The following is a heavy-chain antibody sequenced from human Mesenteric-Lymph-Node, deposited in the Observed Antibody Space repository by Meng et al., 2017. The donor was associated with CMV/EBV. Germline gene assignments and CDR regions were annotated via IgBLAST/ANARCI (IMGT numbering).Heavy chain of an antibody. CDR1: GWSFSPYY. V-gene: IGHV4-34*01. D-gene: IGHD1-14*01. CDR2: INHSGST. Sequence: QVQLQQWGAGLLKPSETLSLTCSVYGWSFSPYYWSWIRQPPGKGLEWIGEINHSGSTNYNTSFKSRITLSVDTSKNKFSLKLTSVTDADTAVYFCASLAPLNNTKDKIPSGYWGQGTLVTVSS. CDR3: ASLAPLNNTKDKIPSGY. J-gene: IGHJ4*02.